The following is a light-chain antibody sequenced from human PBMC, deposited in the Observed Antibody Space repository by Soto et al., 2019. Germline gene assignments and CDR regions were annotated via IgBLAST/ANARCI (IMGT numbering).Light chain of an antibody. Sequence: QAVVTQEPSLTVSPGGTVTLTCGSSTGAVTTGHYPYWFQQRPGQAPRTLIYDTSSKHSYTPARFSGSLLGGKAALTLSGAQPEDEAEYYCLLSYSGPRIFGGGTKVTVL. J-gene: IGLJ2*01. V-gene: IGLV7-46*01. CDR3: LLSYSGPRI. CDR2: DTS. CDR1: TGAVTTGHY.